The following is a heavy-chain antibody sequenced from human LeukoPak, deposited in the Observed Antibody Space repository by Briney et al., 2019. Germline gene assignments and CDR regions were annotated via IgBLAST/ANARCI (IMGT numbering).Heavy chain of an antibody. CDR3: TKTYYYGSGSLDY. CDR1: GFTFSNAW. Sequence: TGGSLRLSCAASGFTFSNAWMSWVRQAPGKGLEWVGRIKSKTDGGTTDYAAPVKRRFTISRDDSKNTLYLQMNSLKTEDTAIYYCTKTYYYGSGSLDYWGQGTLVTVSS. J-gene: IGHJ4*02. V-gene: IGHV3-15*01. D-gene: IGHD3-10*01. CDR2: IKSKTDGGTT.